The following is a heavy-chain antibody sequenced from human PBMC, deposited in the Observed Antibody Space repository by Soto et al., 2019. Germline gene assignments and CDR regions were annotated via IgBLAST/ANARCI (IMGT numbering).Heavy chain of an antibody. V-gene: IGHV1-18*04. CDR3: AREGDGYSSSWGNYYYYHGMDV. Sequence: AAVKVSCKASGYTFTSYGISWVRQAPGQGLEWMGWISAYNGNTNYAQKLQGRVTMTTDTSTSTAYMELRSLRSDDTAVYYCAREGDGYSSSWGNYYYYHGMDVWGQGTTVTV. CDR2: ISAYNGNT. CDR1: GYTFTSYG. D-gene: IGHD6-13*01. J-gene: IGHJ6*02.